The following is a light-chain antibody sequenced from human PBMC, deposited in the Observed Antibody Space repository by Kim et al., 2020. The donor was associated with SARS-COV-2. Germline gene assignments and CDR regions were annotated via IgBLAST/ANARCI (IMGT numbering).Light chain of an antibody. CDR2: TAS. CDR3: QQANSFPLT. Sequence: DIQMTQSPSSVSASVGDRVTITCRASQVISSWLAWYQQKPGKAPKLLIYTASTLRSGVPSRFSGSGFGTDFTLTISSLQPEDFATYYCQQANSFPLTFGGGTKVDIK. CDR1: QVISSW. V-gene: IGKV1D-12*01. J-gene: IGKJ4*01.